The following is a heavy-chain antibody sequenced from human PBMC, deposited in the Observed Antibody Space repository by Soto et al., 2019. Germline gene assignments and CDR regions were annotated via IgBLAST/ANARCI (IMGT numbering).Heavy chain of an antibody. Sequence: QVQLVESGGGVVQPGRSLRLSCAASGFTFSSYAMHWVRQAPGKGLEWVAVISYDGSNKYYADSVKGRFTISRDNSKNTLYLQMNSLRAEDTAVYYCARDLAFVGTTEVLDYWGQGTLVTVSS. CDR1: GFTFSSYA. D-gene: IGHD4-17*01. CDR3: ARDLAFVGTTEVLDY. J-gene: IGHJ4*02. CDR2: ISYDGSNK. V-gene: IGHV3-30-3*01.